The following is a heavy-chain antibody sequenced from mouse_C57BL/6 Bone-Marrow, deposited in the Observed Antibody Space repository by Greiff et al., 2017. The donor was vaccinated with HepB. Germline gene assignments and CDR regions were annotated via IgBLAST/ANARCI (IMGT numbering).Heavy chain of an antibody. D-gene: IGHD1-1*01. CDR1: GYAFSSSW. Sequence: QVQLQQSRPELVKPGASVKISCKASGYAFSSSWMNWVKQRPGKGLEWIGRIYPGDGDTNYNGKFKGKATLTADKSSSTAYMQLSSLTSEDSAVYFCARRGSCYYYAMDYWGQGTSVTVSS. J-gene: IGHJ4*01. CDR3: ARRGSCYYYAMDY. CDR2: IYPGDGDT. V-gene: IGHV1-82*01.